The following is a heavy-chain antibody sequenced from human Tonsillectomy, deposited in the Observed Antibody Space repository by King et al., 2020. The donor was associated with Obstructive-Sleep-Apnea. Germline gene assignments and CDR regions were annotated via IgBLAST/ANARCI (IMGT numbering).Heavy chain of an antibody. J-gene: IGHJ4*02. CDR2: IYYSGST. V-gene: IGHV4-59*01. Sequence: VQLQESGPGLVKPSETLSLTCTVSGGSISSYYWSWIRQPPGKGLEWIGYIYYSGSTNYNPSLKSRVTISVDTSKNQFSLTLSSVTAADTAVYYCARGGSWRKYKGFDYWGQGTLVTVSS. CDR3: ARGGSWRKYKGFDY. CDR1: GGSISSYY. D-gene: IGHD1-1*01.